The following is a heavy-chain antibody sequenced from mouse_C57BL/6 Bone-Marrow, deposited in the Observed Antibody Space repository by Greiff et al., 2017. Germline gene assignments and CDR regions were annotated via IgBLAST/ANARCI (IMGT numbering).Heavy chain of an antibody. D-gene: IGHD1-1*01. CDR3: IRITTVVGYAMDY. J-gene: IGHJ4*01. CDR1: GYTFTDYE. CDR2: IDPETGGT. Sequence: VQVVESGAELVRPGASVTLSCKASGYTFTDYEMHWVTQTPVHGLEWIGAIDPETGGTAYNQKFKGKAILTADKSSSTAYMELRSLTSEDSAVYYCIRITTVVGYAMDYWGQGTSVTVSS. V-gene: IGHV1-15*01.